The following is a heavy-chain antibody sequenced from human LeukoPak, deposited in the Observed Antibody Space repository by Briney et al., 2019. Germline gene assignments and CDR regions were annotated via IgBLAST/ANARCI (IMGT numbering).Heavy chain of an antibody. CDR1: GGSFSDYY. CDR3: ARHKNGNFDY. V-gene: IGHV4-34*01. Sequence: PSETLSLTCAVYGGSFSDYYWSWIRQSPGKGLEGIGEINHSGFTNYNPSLMGRVTIALDTSKNQFSLNLSSVTAADTAVYYCARHKNGNFDYWGQGTLLTVS. CDR2: INHSGFT. J-gene: IGHJ4*02. D-gene: IGHD1-26*01.